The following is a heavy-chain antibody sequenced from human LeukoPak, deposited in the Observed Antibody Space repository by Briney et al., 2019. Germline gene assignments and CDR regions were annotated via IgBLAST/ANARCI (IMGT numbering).Heavy chain of an antibody. D-gene: IGHD2/OR15-2a*01. Sequence: GASVKVSCKASGYTFSSHGISWVRQAPGQGLEWMGWISIYNGDTNYAQKFHGRVTMTTDTSTSTAYMELRSLRSDDTAVYYCARDLGNQLKYRNGPGDYWGQGTLVTVSS. CDR1: GYTFSSHG. J-gene: IGHJ4*02. CDR2: ISIYNGDT. V-gene: IGHV1-18*01. CDR3: ARDLGNQLKYRNGPGDY.